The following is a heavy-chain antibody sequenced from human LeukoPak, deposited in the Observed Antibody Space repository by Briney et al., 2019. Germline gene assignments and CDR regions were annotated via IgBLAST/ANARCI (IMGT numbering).Heavy chain of an antibody. D-gene: IGHD3-22*01. CDR2: IIPILGIA. V-gene: IGHV1-69*04. Sequence: ASVKVSCKPSGGTFSSYAISWVREAPGQGLEWMGRIIPILGIANYAQKFQGRVTITADKSTSTAYMELSSLRSEDTAVYYCARIKDYYDSSGYQGDWGQGTLVTVSS. CDR3: ARIKDYYDSSGYQGD. J-gene: IGHJ4*02. CDR1: GGTFSSYA.